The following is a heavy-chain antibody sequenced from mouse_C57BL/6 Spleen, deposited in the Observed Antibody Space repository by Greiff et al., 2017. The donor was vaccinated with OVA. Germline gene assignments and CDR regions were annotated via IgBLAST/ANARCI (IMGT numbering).Heavy chain of an antibody. V-gene: IGHV1-82*01. CDR3: ARWGPPYAD. CDR2: IYPGDGDT. Sequence: QVQLQQSGPELVKPGASVKISCKASGYAFSSSWMNWVKQRPGKGLEWIGRIYPGDGDTNYNGKFKGKATLTADKSSSTAYMQLSSLTSEDSAVYFCARWGPPYADWGKGTLVTVSA. J-gene: IGHJ3*01. CDR1: GYAFSSSW.